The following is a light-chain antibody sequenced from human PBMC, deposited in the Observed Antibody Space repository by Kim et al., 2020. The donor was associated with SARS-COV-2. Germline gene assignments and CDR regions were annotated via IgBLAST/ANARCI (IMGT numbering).Light chain of an antibody. J-gene: IGKJ1*01. CDR2: GAS. V-gene: IGKV3-15*01. Sequence: VSPGERATLSCRASQSVSSNLAWYQQNPGQAPRLLIYGASTRATGIPARFSGTGSGTEFTLTISSLQSEDFAVYYCQQYDNRPRTFGQGTKVDIK. CDR3: QQYDNRPRT. CDR1: QSVSSN.